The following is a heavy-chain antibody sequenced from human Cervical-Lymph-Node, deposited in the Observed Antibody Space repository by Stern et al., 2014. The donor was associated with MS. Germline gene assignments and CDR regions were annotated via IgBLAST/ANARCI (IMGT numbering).Heavy chain of an antibody. CDR2: IVVGSGNT. V-gene: IGHV1-58*01. D-gene: IGHD3-22*01. Sequence: QLLESGPEVKKPGTSVKVSCKASGFTFTSSAVQWVRQARGQRLEWIGLIVVGSGNTNYAQQFQGRVTLSTDMSTKAVEMGLSSLRSEDTAVYYCAAEPMYYSDSVGAFDIWGPGTMVTVSS. CDR1: GFTFTSSA. J-gene: IGHJ3*02. CDR3: AAEPMYYSDSVGAFDI.